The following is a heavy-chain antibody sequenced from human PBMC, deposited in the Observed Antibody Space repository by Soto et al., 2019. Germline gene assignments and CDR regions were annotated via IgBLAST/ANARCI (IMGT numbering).Heavy chain of an antibody. D-gene: IGHD3-3*01. CDR3: AKGDYDFWRGYYCGSVYYYYYYMDV. CDR2: ISGSGGST. Sequence: EVQLLESGGGLVQPGGSLRLSCAASGFTFSSYAMSWVRQAPGKGLEWVSAISGSGGSTYYADSVKGRFTISRDNSKNTQYLQMNSLRAEDTAVYYCAKGDYDFWRGYYCGSVYYYYYYMDVWGKGTTVTVS. CDR1: GFTFSSYA. J-gene: IGHJ6*03. V-gene: IGHV3-23*01.